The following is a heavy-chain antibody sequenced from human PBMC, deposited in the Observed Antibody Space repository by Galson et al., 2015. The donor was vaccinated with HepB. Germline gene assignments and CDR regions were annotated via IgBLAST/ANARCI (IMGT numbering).Heavy chain of an antibody. J-gene: IGHJ4*02. V-gene: IGHV4-61*02. CDR3: ARERSYGYTYYFDS. D-gene: IGHD5-24*01. Sequence: TLSLTCTVSSGSIRSGSYYWSWIRQPAGKGLEWIGRIYVSGSTNYNPSLKSRVSVSVDTPKNQFTLKVKSVTAADTAVYYCARERSYGYTYYFDSWGQGTLVTVSS. CDR1: SGSIRSGSYY. CDR2: IYVSGST.